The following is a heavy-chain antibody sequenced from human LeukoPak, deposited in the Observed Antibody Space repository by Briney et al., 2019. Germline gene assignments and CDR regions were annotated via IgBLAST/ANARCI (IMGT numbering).Heavy chain of an antibody. CDR1: GYTFTCYY. CDR3: ARVGYECMPLGWFDP. J-gene: IGHJ5*02. CDR2: INPNSGGT. V-gene: IGHV1-2*02. D-gene: IGHD2-8*01. Sequence: GASVKVSCKASGYTFTCYYMHWVRQAPGQGLEWMGWINPNSGGTNYAQKFRGRVTMTRDTSISTAYMELSRLRSDDTAVYYCARVGYECMPLGWFDPWGQGTLVTVSS.